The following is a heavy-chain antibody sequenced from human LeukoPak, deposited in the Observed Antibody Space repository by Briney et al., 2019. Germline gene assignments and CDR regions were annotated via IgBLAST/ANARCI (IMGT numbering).Heavy chain of an antibody. CDR3: ARDQVVVVVGAKGHFDY. J-gene: IGHJ4*02. D-gene: IGHD2-15*01. V-gene: IGHV1-18*01. CDR2: ISAYIGNT. CDR1: GYTFTSYG. Sequence: ASVKVSCKASGYTFTSYGISWVRQAPGQGLEGMGWISAYIGNTNQAQKLQGRVTMTTDTSTSTAYVELRSPRSDDAAVYYCARDQVVVVVGAKGHFDYWGQGTLVTVSS.